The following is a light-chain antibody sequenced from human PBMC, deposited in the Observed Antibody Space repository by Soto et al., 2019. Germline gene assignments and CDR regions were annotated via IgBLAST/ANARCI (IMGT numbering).Light chain of an antibody. J-gene: IGKJ5*01. Sequence: VMTQAPATLSVSTWARATLSCRASLSFSSDLAWYRQKPGQAPRLLIYDASNRATGIPARFSGSGSGTDFTLTISSLEPEDFAVYYCQQRSNWPITFGQGTRLEIK. CDR2: DAS. V-gene: IGKV3-11*01. CDR3: QQRSNWPIT. CDR1: LSFSSD.